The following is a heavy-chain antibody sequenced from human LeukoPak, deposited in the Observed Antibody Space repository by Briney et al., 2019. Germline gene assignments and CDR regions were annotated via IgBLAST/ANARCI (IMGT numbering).Heavy chain of an antibody. J-gene: IGHJ4*02. V-gene: IGHV4-59*01. CDR1: GGSISSYY. CDR2: IYYSGST. D-gene: IGHD6-19*01. CDR3: ARSSSGFSLHDY. Sequence: PSETLSLTCTVSGGSISSYYWSWIRQPPGKGLEWIGYIYYSGSTNYNPSLKRRVTISVDTSKNQFSLKLSSVTAADTAVYYCARSSSGFSLHDYWGQGTLVTVSS.